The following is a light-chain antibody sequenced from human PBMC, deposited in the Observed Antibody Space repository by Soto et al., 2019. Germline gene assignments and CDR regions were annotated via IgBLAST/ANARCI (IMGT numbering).Light chain of an antibody. CDR2: KAS. CDR3: QHYNTFPLT. Sequence: DIQMTQSPSTLSASVVDRVTITCRASQSISSWLAWYQQKPGKAPKLLIYKASSLESGVPSRFSVSGSVTEFTLTISSLQPDDFATYYCQHYNTFPLTFGGGTKVEIK. J-gene: IGKJ4*01. CDR1: QSISSW. V-gene: IGKV1-5*03.